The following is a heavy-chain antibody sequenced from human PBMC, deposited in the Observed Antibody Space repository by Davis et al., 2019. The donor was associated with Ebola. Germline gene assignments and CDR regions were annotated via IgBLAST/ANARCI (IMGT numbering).Heavy chain of an antibody. CDR1: GGSFSSYY. D-gene: IGHD2-8*01. Sequence: SELLSPTFIVLGGSFSSYYWSWIWQPPGKGRAWIGYIYYSGSTNYNPPLTSRVTISVDTSNNQFSLKLSSVTAADTAVYYGAGLLFREYCTNGVYYTGWFDAWGQGTLVTVSS. CDR3: AGLLFREYCTNGVYYTGWFDA. V-gene: IGHV4-59*12. J-gene: IGHJ5*02. CDR2: IYYSGST.